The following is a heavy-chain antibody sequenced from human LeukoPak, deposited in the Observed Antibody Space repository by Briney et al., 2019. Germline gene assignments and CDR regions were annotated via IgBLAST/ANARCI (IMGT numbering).Heavy chain of an antibody. D-gene: IGHD6-25*01. Sequence: SQTLSLTCTASGGSISSSDYFWSWIRQPAGKGPEWIGRINSRGSTNYNPSLKSRVTLSVDTSKNLFSLKLTSVTVADTAVYYCARYRLGWFDPWGQGILVTVSS. CDR1: GGSISSSDYF. CDR2: INSRGST. V-gene: IGHV4-61*02. J-gene: IGHJ5*02. CDR3: ARYRLGWFDP.